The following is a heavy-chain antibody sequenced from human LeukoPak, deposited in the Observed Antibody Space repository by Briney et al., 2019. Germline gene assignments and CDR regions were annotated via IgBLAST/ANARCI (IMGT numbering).Heavy chain of an antibody. Sequence: SETLSLTCIVSGGSISSISSNNYHWGWIRQPPGKGLEWIGSIYYSGSTYYNPSLKSRVTISVDTSKNQFSLKLSSVTAADTAVYYCARGLAPSDYWGQGTLVTVSS. J-gene: IGHJ4*02. CDR2: IYYSGST. CDR3: ARGLAPSDY. CDR1: GGSISSISSNNYH. V-gene: IGHV4-39*07. D-gene: IGHD3-22*01.